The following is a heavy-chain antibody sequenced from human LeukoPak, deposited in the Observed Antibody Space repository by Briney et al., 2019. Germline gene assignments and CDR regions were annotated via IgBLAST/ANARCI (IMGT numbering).Heavy chain of an antibody. Sequence: GGSLRLSCAASGFTFSSYGMHWVRQAPGKGLEWVAFIRYDGSNKYYADSVKGRFTISRDNSKNTLYLQINSLRAEDTAVYYCAKDLIAADPYYFDYWGQGTLVTVSS. V-gene: IGHV3-30*02. CDR1: GFTFSSYG. D-gene: IGHD6-13*01. J-gene: IGHJ4*02. CDR2: IRYDGSNK. CDR3: AKDLIAADPYYFDY.